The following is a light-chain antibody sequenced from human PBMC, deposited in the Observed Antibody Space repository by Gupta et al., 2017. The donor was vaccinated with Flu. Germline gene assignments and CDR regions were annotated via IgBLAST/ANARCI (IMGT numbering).Light chain of an antibody. CDR3: KSWDDSQNGPGV. CDR1: TSNIGINA. CDR2: NNN. Sequence: QSVLTQPPSASGTPGQTVTISCSGSTSNIGINAVTWYQQFPGTAPKLLIYNNNQRPTGGPDRVSGSKSGTSAALAISGLQSEDEADYDGKSWDDSQNGPGVLGGGTKLTVL. J-gene: IGLJ3*02. V-gene: IGLV1-44*01.